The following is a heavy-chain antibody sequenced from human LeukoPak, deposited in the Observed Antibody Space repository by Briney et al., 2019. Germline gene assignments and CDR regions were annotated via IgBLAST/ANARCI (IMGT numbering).Heavy chain of an antibody. CDR1: GGSFSGYY. V-gene: IGHV4-34*01. D-gene: IGHD6-6*01. J-gene: IGHJ4*02. CDR3: ARHREYSSSWVDY. Sequence: SETLSLTCAVYGGSFSGYYWSWIRQPPGKGLEWIGEINHSGSTNYNPSLKSRVSISVDTSKNQFSLKMSSVTAADTAVSYCARHREYSSSWVDYWGQGTLVTVSS. CDR2: INHSGST.